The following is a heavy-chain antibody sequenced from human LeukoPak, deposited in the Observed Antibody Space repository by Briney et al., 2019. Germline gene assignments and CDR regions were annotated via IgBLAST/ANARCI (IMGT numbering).Heavy chain of an antibody. V-gene: IGHV3-23*01. D-gene: IGHD6-19*01. J-gene: IGHJ6*02. Sequence: GGSLRLSCAASGFTFNSYAMSWVRRAPGKGLEWVSAIGGSDGSTYYADSVKGRFTISRDNSKNTLYLQMNSLRGEDTAVYYCAKDHSSAWDYFYYGMNVRGQGTTVTVSS. CDR2: IGGSDGST. CDR3: AKDHSSAWDYFYYGMNV. CDR1: GFTFNSYA.